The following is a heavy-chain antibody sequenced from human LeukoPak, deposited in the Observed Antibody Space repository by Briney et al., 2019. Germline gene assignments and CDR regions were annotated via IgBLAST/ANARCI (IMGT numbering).Heavy chain of an antibody. J-gene: IGHJ4*02. CDR3: AKESRITMVRGVVDY. CDR2: ISGSGDNT. CDR1: GFTFRTYA. D-gene: IGHD3-10*01. V-gene: IGHV3-23*01. Sequence: GGSLRLSCAASGFTFRTYAMSWVRQAPGKGLEWVSAISGSGDNTYYADSVKGRFTISRDNSRNTLYLQMNSLRAEDTAVYYCAKESRITMVRGVVDYWGQGTLVTVSS.